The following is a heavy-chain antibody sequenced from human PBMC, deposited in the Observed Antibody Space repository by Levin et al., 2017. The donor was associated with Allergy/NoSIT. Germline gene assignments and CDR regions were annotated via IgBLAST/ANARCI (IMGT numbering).Heavy chain of an antibody. V-gene: IGHV3-9*01. Sequence: SCAASGFTFDDYAMHWVRQAPGKGLEWVSGISWNSGSIGYADSVKGRFTISRDNAKNSLYLQMNSLRAEDTALYYCAKALYSSSMDYWGQGTLVTVSS. J-gene: IGHJ4*02. CDR3: AKALYSSSMDY. CDR2: ISWNSGSI. D-gene: IGHD6-6*01. CDR1: GFTFDDYA.